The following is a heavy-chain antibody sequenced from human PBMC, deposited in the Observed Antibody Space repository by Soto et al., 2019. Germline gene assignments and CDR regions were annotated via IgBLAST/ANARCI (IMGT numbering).Heavy chain of an antibody. D-gene: IGHD5-12*01. V-gene: IGHV5-51*01. CDR2: IYPGASEI. CDR1: EYSFTNYW. CDR3: VACGYKSTNDFDV. Sequence: GESLMISCKTSEYSFTNYWIGWVRQLPGKGLEWMAIIYPGASEIIYDPSLQGQVTISADKSTRTAYLQWGNLKASDTAIYYCVACGYKSTNDFDVWDQGTLVTVSS. J-gene: IGHJ3*01.